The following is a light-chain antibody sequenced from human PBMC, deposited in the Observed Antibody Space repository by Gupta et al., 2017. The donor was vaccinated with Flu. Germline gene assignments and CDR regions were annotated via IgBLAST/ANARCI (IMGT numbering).Light chain of an antibody. J-gene: IGLJ2*01. CDR1: NLGEKS. V-gene: IGLV3-1*01. CDR2: EIY. CDR3: QAGDSDSAEVV. Sequence: GQTVNITCSGGNLGEKSPSWYRQRAGQSPLLVIFEIYRRPSGIPERFSGSISGNTATLTISGTPAMDEADYYCQAGDSDSAEVVFGGGTKLTVL.